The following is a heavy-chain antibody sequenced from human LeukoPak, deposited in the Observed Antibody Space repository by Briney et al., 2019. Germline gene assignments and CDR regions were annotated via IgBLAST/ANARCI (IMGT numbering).Heavy chain of an antibody. CDR2: IHTSGST. Sequence: SETLSLTCTVSGGSISSYYWSRIRQPAGKGLEWIGRIHTSGSTNYNPSLKSRVTMSVDTSKNQFSLKLSSVTAADTAVYYCARSIAAVWFDPWGQGTLVTVSS. CDR1: GGSISSYY. J-gene: IGHJ5*02. D-gene: IGHD6-13*01. V-gene: IGHV4-4*07. CDR3: ARSIAAVWFDP.